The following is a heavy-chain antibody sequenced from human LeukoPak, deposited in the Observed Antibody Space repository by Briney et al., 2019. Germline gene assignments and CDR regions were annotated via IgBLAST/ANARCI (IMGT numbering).Heavy chain of an antibody. V-gene: IGHV4-34*01. CDR3: ARGDAADY. CDR1: GGSFSGYY. J-gene: IGHJ4*02. Sequence: PSETLSLTCAVYGGSFSGYYWSWIRQPPGKGLEWIGEINHSGSTNYNPSLKSRVTISVDTSKNQFSLKLSSVTAADTAVYYCARGDAADYWGQGTLVTVSS. CDR2: INHSGST.